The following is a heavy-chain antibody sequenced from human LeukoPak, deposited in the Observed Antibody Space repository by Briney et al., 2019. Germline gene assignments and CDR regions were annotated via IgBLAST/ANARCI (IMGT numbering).Heavy chain of an antibody. CDR2: SDPEDGER. CDR1: GKTLSDLS. D-gene: IGHD5-18*01. J-gene: IGHJ4*02. Sequence: GASVTVSCKVSGKTLSDLSIHWLRQPPGKGLEWLGGSDPEDGERIYAQMFQGRVTMTEDTSIDTAYMELSSLRSEDTAVYYCVTGFTTMAVDYFDDWGQGTLVTVAP. CDR3: VTGFTTMAVDYFDD. V-gene: IGHV1-24*01.